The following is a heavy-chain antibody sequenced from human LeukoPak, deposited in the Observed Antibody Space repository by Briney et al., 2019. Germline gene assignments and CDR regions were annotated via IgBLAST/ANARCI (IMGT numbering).Heavy chain of an antibody. CDR2: INHSGST. V-gene: IGHV4-34*01. CDR1: GGSFSGYY. D-gene: IGHD3-22*01. J-gene: IGHJ5*02. CDR3: AREGVYYDSSGYYSYNWFDP. Sequence: SETLSLTCAVYGGSFSGYYWSWIRQPPGKGLEWIGEINHSGSTNYNPSLKSRVTISVDTSKNQFSLKLSSVTAADTAVYYCAREGVYYDSSGYYSYNWFDPWGQGTLVTVSS.